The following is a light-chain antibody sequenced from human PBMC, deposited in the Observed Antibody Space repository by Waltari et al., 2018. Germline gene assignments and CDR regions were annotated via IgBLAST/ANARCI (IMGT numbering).Light chain of an antibody. CDR2: AAS. Sequence: DIQMTQSPSSLSASVGDRVTITCRPSQGIGIDLGWYQQHPGKAPKGLFYAASLLQTAVVARFSGSGSWTEFTLTPSMLKSEDFATYNCLQQKSYPRTFGQGTTVEIK. J-gene: IGKJ1*01. CDR1: QGIGID. CDR3: LQQKSYPRT. V-gene: IGKV1-17*01.